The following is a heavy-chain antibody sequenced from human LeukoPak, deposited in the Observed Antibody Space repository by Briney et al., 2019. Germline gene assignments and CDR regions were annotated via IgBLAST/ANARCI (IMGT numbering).Heavy chain of an antibody. CDR3: TKHYGGNSGYFDY. Sequence: GRSLRLSCAASGFTFDDYAMPWVRQAPGKGLEWVSGISGSGGSTYYADSVKGRFTISRNHSKNTLYLQMNSLRAEDAAIYYCTKHYGGNSGYFDYWGQGTLVTVSS. CDR1: GFTFDDYA. CDR2: ISGSGGST. V-gene: IGHV3-23*01. D-gene: IGHD4-23*01. J-gene: IGHJ4*02.